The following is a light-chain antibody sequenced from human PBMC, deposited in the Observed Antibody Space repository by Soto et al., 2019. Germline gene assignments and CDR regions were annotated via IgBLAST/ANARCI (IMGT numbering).Light chain of an antibody. Sequence: QSVLTQPASVSGSPGQSITIACAGTNSDIGHYNYVSWYQQHPGQAPKLIISEVTSRPSGVSDRFSGSKSGITASLTISGLQTDDEADYYCSSYTSSSTYVFGTGTKVTVL. J-gene: IGLJ1*01. CDR3: SSYTSSSTYV. CDR1: NSDIGHYNY. V-gene: IGLV2-14*01. CDR2: EVT.